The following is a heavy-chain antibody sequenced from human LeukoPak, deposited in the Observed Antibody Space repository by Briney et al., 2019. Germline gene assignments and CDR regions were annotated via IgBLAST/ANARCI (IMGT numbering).Heavy chain of an antibody. J-gene: IGHJ6*03. CDR3: ARRGWFGESPHYYMDV. Sequence: SETLSLTCTVSGGSISSSSYYWGWIRQPPGKGLEWIGSIYYSGSTNYNPSLKSRVTISVDTSKNQFSLKLSSVTAADTAVYYCARRGWFGESPHYYMDVWGKGTTVTISS. D-gene: IGHD3-10*01. CDR2: IYYSGST. CDR1: GGSISSSSYY. V-gene: IGHV4-39*07.